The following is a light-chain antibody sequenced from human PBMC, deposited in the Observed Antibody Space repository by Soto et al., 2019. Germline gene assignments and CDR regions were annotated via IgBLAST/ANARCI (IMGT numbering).Light chain of an antibody. Sequence: EIVLTQSPGILSLSPGERATLSCRASQSVTKNNLNWYQQKPGQAPRLLIYAASNRATGVPARFSGSWSGTEFTLTISRLQPEDIATYYCQQYENLPTFGQGTRLEIK. V-gene: IGKV3-20*01. CDR2: AAS. CDR3: QQYENLPT. CDR1: QSVTKNN. J-gene: IGKJ5*01.